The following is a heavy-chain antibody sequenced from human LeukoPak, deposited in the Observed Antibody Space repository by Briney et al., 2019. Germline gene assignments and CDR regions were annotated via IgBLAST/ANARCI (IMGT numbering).Heavy chain of an antibody. V-gene: IGHV4-59*12. J-gene: IGHJ4*02. CDR2: IYYSGST. CDR1: GGSISSYY. CDR3: AREKSGSYYENFDY. Sequence: SETLSLTCTVSGGSISSYYWSWIRQPPGKGLEWIGYIYYSGSTNYNPSLKSRVTISVDTSKNQFSLKLSSVTAADTAVYYCAREKSGSYYENFDYWGQGTLVTVSS. D-gene: IGHD3-10*01.